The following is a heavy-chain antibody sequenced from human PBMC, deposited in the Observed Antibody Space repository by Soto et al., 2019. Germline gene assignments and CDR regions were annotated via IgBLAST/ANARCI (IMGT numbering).Heavy chain of an antibody. CDR3: ARDFGYCSSTSCYTYYYYGMDV. CDR2: IYTSGST. Sequence: PSETLSLTCTVSGGSISSYYWSWIRQPAGKGLGWIGRIYTSGSTNYNPSLKSRVTMSVDTSKNQFSLKLSSVTAAGTAVYYCARDFGYCSSTSCYTYYYYGMDVWGQGTTVTVSS. J-gene: IGHJ6*02. CDR1: GGSISSYY. V-gene: IGHV4-4*07. D-gene: IGHD2-2*02.